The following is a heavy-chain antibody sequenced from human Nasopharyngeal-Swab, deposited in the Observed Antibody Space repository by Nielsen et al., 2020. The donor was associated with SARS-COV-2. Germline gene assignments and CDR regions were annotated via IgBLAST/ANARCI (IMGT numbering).Heavy chain of an antibody. CDR1: GFTFDDYV. CDR3: ATDATSYYYYGMDV. J-gene: IGHJ6*02. CDR2: ISWNSGSI. V-gene: IGHV3-9*01. D-gene: IGHD1-26*01. Sequence: SLKISCAASGFTFDDYVMHWVRQAPGKGLEWVSGISWNSGSIGYADSVKGRFTISRDNAKNSLYLQMNSLRAEDTALYYCATDATSYYYYGMDVWGQGTTVTVSS.